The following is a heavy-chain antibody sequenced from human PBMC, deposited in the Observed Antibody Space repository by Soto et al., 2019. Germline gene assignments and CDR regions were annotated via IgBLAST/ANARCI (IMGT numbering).Heavy chain of an antibody. J-gene: IGHJ6*03. Sequence: QVQLLQSGAEVKKPGASVKVSCKASGYTFTNYGITWVRQAPGQGLEWMGSISAYNGDTHYTQRLQGRGTMTTDTSTRTAEVELRDLRSDDTAVYYCARLRQLVVYFYFYMDVWGKRATVTVSS. V-gene: IGHV1-18*01. CDR2: ISAYNGDT. D-gene: IGHD6-6*01. CDR3: ARLRQLVVYFYFYMDV. CDR1: GYTFTNYG.